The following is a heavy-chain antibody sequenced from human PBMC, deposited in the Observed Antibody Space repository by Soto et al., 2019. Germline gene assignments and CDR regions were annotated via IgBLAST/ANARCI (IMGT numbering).Heavy chain of an antibody. CDR3: ALTGRWIRPNDYFGH. V-gene: IGHV2-5*02. CDR1: GFSLIASGMG. Sequence: QITLKESGPVVVKPTQTLTLTCTYSGFSLIASGMGVGWIRQPPGKALEWLAFIYWDNDERYSPSLKSRLTITHDTSKNQVVLTMTNMDPVDTATYFCALTGRWIRPNDYFGHWGQGTLVTVSS. D-gene: IGHD5-18*01. J-gene: IGHJ4*02. CDR2: IYWDNDE.